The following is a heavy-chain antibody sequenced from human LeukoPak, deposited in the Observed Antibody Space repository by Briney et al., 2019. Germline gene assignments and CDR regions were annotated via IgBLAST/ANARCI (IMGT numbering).Heavy chain of an antibody. J-gene: IGHJ1*01. V-gene: IGHV3-23*01. D-gene: IGHD5-12*01. CDR1: GFTFSSYA. Sequence: GGSLRLSCAASGFTFSSYAMSWVRQAPGKGLEWVSAISGSGGSTYYADSVKGRFTISRDNSKSTLYLQMNSLRAEDTAVYFCAKRPSPKIYAEYFQHWGQGTLVTVSS. CDR2: ISGSGGST. CDR3: AKRPSPKIYAEYFQH.